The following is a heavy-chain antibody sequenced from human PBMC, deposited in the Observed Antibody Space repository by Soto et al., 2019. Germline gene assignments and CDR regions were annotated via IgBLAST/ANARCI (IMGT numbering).Heavy chain of an antibody. V-gene: IGHV3-30*18. Sequence: QVQLVESGGGVVQPGRSLRLSCAASGFTFSTYGMHWVRQAPGKGLEWVAVISYDGSYKYYADSVKGRLIISRDNSKNTLYLQINSLRAEDTAVYYCAKGQHCRSTSCYFYYYGVDVWGQGTTVAVSS. CDR1: GFTFSTYG. D-gene: IGHD2-2*01. CDR3: AKGQHCRSTSCYFYYYGVDV. J-gene: IGHJ6*02. CDR2: ISYDGSYK.